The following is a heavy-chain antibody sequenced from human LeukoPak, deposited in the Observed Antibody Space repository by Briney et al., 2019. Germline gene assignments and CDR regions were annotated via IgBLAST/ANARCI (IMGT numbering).Heavy chain of an antibody. Sequence: PGGSLRLSCAASGFTFSSYSMNWVRQAPGKGLEWVSYISSSSSTIYYADSVKGRFTISRDNAKNSLYLQMNSLRAEDTAVYYCAREIPLSDHSTVTTSYWGQGTLVTVSS. V-gene: IGHV3-48*01. CDR3: AREIPLSDHSTVTTSY. CDR2: ISSSSSTI. D-gene: IGHD4-11*01. J-gene: IGHJ4*02. CDR1: GFTFSSYS.